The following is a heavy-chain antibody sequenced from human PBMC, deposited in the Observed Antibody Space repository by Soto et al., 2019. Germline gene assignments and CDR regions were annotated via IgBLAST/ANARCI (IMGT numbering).Heavy chain of an antibody. Sequence: DEQLLESGGDLVQTGGSLRLSCAASGFTFATYVMSWVRQAPGKGLEWVSAISGSGENTYLPDSVKGRFSVSRDNSKNTLYLEMNSLRADDTAVYYCAKGWSMSSVAGAFDLWGQGTTVTVSS. J-gene: IGHJ3*01. CDR3: AKGWSMSSVAGAFDL. CDR2: ISGSGENT. CDR1: GFTFATYV. V-gene: IGHV3-23*01. D-gene: IGHD1-1*01.